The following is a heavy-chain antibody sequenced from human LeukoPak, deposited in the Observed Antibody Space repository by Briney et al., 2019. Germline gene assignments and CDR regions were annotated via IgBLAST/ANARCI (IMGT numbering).Heavy chain of an antibody. V-gene: IGHV1-18*01. J-gene: IGHJ6*02. CDR2: ISAYNGNT. D-gene: IGHD5-18*01. CDR1: GYAFTSYG. Sequence: ASVKVSCKASGYAFTSYGISWVRQAPGQGLEWMGWISAYNGNTNYAQKLQGRVTMTTDTSTSTAYMELRSLRSDDTAVYYCARAYGYGDYYYYSGMDVWGQGTTVTVSS. CDR3: ARAYGYGDYYYYSGMDV.